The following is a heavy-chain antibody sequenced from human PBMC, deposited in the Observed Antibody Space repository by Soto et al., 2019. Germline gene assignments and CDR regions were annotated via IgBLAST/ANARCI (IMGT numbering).Heavy chain of an antibody. J-gene: IGHJ3*02. D-gene: IGHD3-10*01. CDR1: GFTFGDSY. CDR2: ISYSGATT. V-gene: IGHV3-11*01. Sequence: QVQLVESGGGLVKPGGSLRLSCAASGFTFGDSYMSWIRQAPGKGLEWISCISYSGATTYYAASVKGRFTVSRDNTKNSLYLQMNSLIAEDTAVDYCARGTRNSGHAFDIWGQGTMVTISS. CDR3: ARGTRNSGHAFDI.